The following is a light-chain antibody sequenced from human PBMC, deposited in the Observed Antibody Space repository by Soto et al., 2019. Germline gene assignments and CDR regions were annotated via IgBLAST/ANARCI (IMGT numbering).Light chain of an antibody. V-gene: IGKV4-1*01. CDR1: QSVLYSSNNKNY. J-gene: IGKJ4*01. CDR2: WAS. CDR3: QQYYSIPPT. Sequence: DIVMTQSPDSLAVSLGERATINCKSSQSVLYSSNNKNYLTWYQQKPGQPPKLLIYWASNRESGVPDRFSGSGSGTDFTLTISSLQAEDVAVYYCQQYYSIPPTFGGGTKVEIK.